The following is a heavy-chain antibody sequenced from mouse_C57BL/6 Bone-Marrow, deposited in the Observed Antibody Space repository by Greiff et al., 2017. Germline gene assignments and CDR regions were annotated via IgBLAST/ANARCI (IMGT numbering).Heavy chain of an antibody. Sequence: QVQLQQSGAELARPGASVKLSCKASGYTFTSYGISWVKQRTGQGLEWIGEIYPRSGNTYYNEKFQGKATLTADKSSSTAYMELRSLTSEDSAVYFCEIYYYSPYCYFDVWGKGTTVTVSS. V-gene: IGHV1-81*01. CDR3: EIYYYSPYCYFDV. J-gene: IGHJ1*03. CDR1: GYTFTSYG. CDR2: IYPRSGNT. D-gene: IGHD1-1*01.